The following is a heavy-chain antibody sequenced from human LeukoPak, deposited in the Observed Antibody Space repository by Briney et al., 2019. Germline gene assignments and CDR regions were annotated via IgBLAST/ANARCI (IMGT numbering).Heavy chain of an antibody. J-gene: IGHJ4*02. CDR2: INGDGSST. CDR3: AKVRYQLLIDY. Sequence: GGSLRLSCAASGFTFSNYWMHWVRQAPGKGLVWVSGINGDGSSTTYADSVKGRFTISRDNAKNSLYLQMNSLRAEDTAVYYCAKVRYQLLIDYWGQGTLVTVSS. D-gene: IGHD2-2*01. V-gene: IGHV3-74*01. CDR1: GFTFSNYW.